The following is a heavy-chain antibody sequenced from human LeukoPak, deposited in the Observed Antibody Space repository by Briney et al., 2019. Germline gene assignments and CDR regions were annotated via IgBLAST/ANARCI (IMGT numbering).Heavy chain of an antibody. J-gene: IGHJ6*02. CDR2: VNPSGGST. D-gene: IGHD7-27*01. V-gene: IGHV1-46*01. CDR1: GYTFTSYY. Sequence: ASVKVSCKASGYTFTSYYMHWVRQAPGQGLEWMGIVNPSGGSTSYAQKFQGRVTMTRDTSTSTVYMELSSLRSEDTAVYYCARENLGYYYGMDVWGQGTTVTVSS. CDR3: ARENLGYYYGMDV.